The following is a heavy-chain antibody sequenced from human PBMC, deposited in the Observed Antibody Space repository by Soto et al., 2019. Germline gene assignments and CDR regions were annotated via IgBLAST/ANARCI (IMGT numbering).Heavy chain of an antibody. V-gene: IGHV3-9*01. CDR2: ISYNSGRI. CDR1: GFTFDDYA. J-gene: IGHJ4*02. D-gene: IGHD4-17*01. Sequence: PRLSCAASGFTFDDYAMHWVRQAPGKGLEWVSGISYNSGRIGYADSVKGRFTISRDNAKNSLYLQMTSLRADDTAFYYCAKVATSVTPWYWGQGTLVTVSS. CDR3: AKVATSVTPWY.